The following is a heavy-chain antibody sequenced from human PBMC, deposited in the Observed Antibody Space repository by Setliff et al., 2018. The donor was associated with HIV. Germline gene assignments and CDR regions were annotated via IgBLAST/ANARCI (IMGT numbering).Heavy chain of an antibody. J-gene: IGHJ4*02. Sequence: PSETLSLTCAVYGGSFSGYYWTWIRQSPGKGLEWIGEINHSGATTYKPSLKSRATISVDTSKKQFSLKLNSVNAADTATYYCARYRGLGIDYWGQGTLVTVSS. CDR2: INHSGAT. CDR1: GGSFSGYY. D-gene: IGHD2-21*01. CDR3: ARYRGLGIDY. V-gene: IGHV4-34*01.